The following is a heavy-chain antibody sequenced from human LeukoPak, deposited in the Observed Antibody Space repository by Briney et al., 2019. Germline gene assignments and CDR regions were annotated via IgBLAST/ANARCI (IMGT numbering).Heavy chain of an antibody. Sequence: GGSLRLSCAASGFTFSSYSMNWVRQAPGKGLEWVSHITASGTAMFYADSVKGRFTISRDNAKNSLYLQMNSLRDEDTAVYFCARGTNWSPLDFDFWGQGTLVTVSS. D-gene: IGHD3-3*01. CDR3: ARGTNWSPLDFDF. V-gene: IGHV3-48*02. CDR1: GFTFSSYS. CDR2: ITASGTAM. J-gene: IGHJ4*02.